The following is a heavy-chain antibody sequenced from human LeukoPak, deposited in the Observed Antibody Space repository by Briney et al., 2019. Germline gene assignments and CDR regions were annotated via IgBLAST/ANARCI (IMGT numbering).Heavy chain of an antibody. CDR3: ARSLISSWSSVGV. V-gene: IGHV4-34*01. CDR1: GGSFTGYY. D-gene: IGHD6-13*01. CDR2: INDGGST. Sequence: NPSETLSLTCAVYGGSFTGYYWSWIRQPPEKGLEWIGEINDGGSTNYNPSLKSRVAISVDTSKNQFSLKLSSVTAADTAAYYCARSLISSWSSVGVWGKGTTVTVSS. J-gene: IGHJ6*04.